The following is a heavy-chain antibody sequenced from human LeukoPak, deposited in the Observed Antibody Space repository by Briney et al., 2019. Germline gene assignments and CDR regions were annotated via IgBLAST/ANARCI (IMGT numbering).Heavy chain of an antibody. CDR2: TYYRSKWYN. Sequence: SQTLSLTCAISGDSVSGSSATWNCIRQSPSRGLERRGRTYYRSKWYNDYAVSVKSRITINPDTSKNQFFLQLNSVTPEDTAVYYCTRAGSYGYYWYFDLWGRGTLVTVSP. CDR1: GDSVSGSSAT. V-gene: IGHV6-1*01. J-gene: IGHJ2*01. CDR3: TRAGSYGYYWYFDL. D-gene: IGHD5-18*01.